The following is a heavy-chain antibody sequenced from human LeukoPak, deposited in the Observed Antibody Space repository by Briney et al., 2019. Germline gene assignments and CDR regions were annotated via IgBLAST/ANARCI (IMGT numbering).Heavy chain of an antibody. J-gene: IGHJ4*02. CDR3: ARTDYDSSSYCDY. Sequence: GGSLRPSCAASGFTFSSYEMSWVRQAPGKGLEWVSYISSSGSTIYYADSVKGRFTISRDNAKNSLYLQMNSLRAEDTAVYYCARTDYDSSSYCDYWGQGTLVTVSS. CDR2: ISSSGSTI. CDR1: GFTFSSYE. D-gene: IGHD3-22*01. V-gene: IGHV3-48*03.